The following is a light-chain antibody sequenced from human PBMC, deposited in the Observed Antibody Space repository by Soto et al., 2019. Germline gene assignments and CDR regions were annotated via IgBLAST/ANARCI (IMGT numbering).Light chain of an antibody. Sequence: DIQMTQSPSSLSASVGDRVTITCRASQSITSYLNWYQQKPGKAPNLLIYSAFSLESGVPSRFSGSGSGTDYTLTISSLQPEDFATYFCQQSYSRPRTFGQGTTVDIK. CDR1: QSITSY. V-gene: IGKV1-39*01. CDR2: SAF. CDR3: QQSYSRPRT. J-gene: IGKJ1*01.